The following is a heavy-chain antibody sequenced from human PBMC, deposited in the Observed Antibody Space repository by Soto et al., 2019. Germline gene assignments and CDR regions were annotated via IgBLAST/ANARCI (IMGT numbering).Heavy chain of an antibody. CDR1: GFTFRNYH. J-gene: IGHJ5*01. V-gene: IGHV3-64*01. CDR3: ARDLSMTEIDS. Sequence: PEGPLRLSGSACGFTFRNYHMRWLRQATGKGLEYVSAINNNGVITYYANSVKGRFTISRDNSRNTLYLQVRSLRADDTALYFCARDLSMTEIDSLCQGNVLPISS. CDR2: INNNGVIT.